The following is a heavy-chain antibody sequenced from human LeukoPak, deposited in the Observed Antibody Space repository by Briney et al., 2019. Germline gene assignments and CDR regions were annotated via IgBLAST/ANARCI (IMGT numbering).Heavy chain of an antibody. CDR1: GGSINSYY. CDR3: ARGSYGDYVGDAFDI. J-gene: IGHJ3*02. V-gene: IGHV4-59*01. CDR2: IYYSGST. Sequence: PSETLSLTCTVSGGSINSYYWSWIRQPPGKGLEWIGYIYYSGSTNYNPSLKSRVTISVDTSKNQFSLKLSSVTAADTAVYYCARGSYGDYVGDAFDIWGQGTMVTVSS. D-gene: IGHD4-17*01.